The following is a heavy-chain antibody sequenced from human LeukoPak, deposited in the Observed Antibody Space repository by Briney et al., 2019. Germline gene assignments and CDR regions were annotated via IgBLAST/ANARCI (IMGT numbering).Heavy chain of an antibody. Sequence: PSETLSLTCTVSGGSISSYYWSWIRQPPGKGLEWIGYIYYSGSTNYNPSLKSRVTISVETSKNQFSLKLSSVTAADTAVYYCARGGITIFGVADYYYYMDVWGKGTTVTVSS. CDR1: GGSISSYY. CDR2: IYYSGST. D-gene: IGHD3-3*01. CDR3: ARGGITIFGVADYYYYMDV. V-gene: IGHV4-59*01. J-gene: IGHJ6*03.